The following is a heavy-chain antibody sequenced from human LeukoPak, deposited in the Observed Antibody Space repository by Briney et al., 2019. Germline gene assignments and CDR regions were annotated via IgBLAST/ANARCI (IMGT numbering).Heavy chain of an antibody. CDR3: AREVPVVVPAAPDH. Sequence: GGSLRLSCAASGFTFSSYSMNWVRQAPGKGLEWVSSISSSSSYIYYADSVKGRFTISRDNAKNSLYLQMNSLRAEDTAVYYCAREVPVVVPAAPDHWGQGTLVTVSS. CDR1: GFTFSSYS. D-gene: IGHD2-2*01. J-gene: IGHJ4*02. CDR2: ISSSSSYI. V-gene: IGHV3-21*01.